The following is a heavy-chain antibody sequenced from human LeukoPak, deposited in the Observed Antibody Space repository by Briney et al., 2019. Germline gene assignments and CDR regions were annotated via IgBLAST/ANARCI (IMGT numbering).Heavy chain of an antibody. CDR2: IRGSGGST. V-gene: IGHV3-23*01. D-gene: IGHD3-3*01. Sequence: GGSRRLSGEASGFTFSSYAMSWVRQAPGKGLEWASAIRGSGGSTYYADSVKGRFTISRDNSKNSLYLQMNSLRAEDTALYHCARDVLRFLEWSYGMDVWGQGTTVTVSS. J-gene: IGHJ6*02. CDR1: GFTFSSYA. CDR3: ARDVLRFLEWSYGMDV.